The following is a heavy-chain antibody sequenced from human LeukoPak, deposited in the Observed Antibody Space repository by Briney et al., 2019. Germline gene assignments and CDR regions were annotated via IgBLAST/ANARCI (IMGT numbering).Heavy chain of an antibody. Sequence: GGSLRLSCAASGFTFSSYAMSWVRQAPGKGLEWVSAISGSGGSTYYADSVKGRFTISRDNSKNTLYPQMNSLRAEDTAVYYCAKDGVVGVVVPAAISFWGQGTMVTVSS. J-gene: IGHJ3*01. V-gene: IGHV3-23*01. D-gene: IGHD2-2*02. CDR1: GFTFSSYA. CDR3: AKDGVVGVVVPAAISF. CDR2: ISGSGGST.